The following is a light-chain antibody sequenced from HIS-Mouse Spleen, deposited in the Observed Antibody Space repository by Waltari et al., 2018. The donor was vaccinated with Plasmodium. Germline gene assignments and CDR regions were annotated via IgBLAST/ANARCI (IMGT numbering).Light chain of an antibody. CDR3: QSYDSSLSGSV. Sequence: PGQRVTISCTGSSSNIGAGYDVPWYQQPPGTAPKLLIYGNSNRPSGVPDRFSGSKSGTSASLAITGLQAEDEADYYCQSYDSSLSGSVFGGGTKLTVL. J-gene: IGLJ2*01. CDR2: GNS. V-gene: IGLV1-40*01. CDR1: SSNIGAGYD.